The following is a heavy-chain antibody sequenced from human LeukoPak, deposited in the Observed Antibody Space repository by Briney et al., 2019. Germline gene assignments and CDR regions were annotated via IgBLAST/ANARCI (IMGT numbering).Heavy chain of an antibody. J-gene: IGHJ4*02. CDR1: GFTFSNYA. CDR2: ISDGGYAT. CDR3: AKGIYLVPIDY. Sequence: PGGSLRLSCAASGFTFSNYAMSWVRQAPGKGLEWVSAISDGGYATFYADSVKGRLTISRDNSKNTLYLQMNSLRAEDTAIYYCAKGIYLVPIDYWGQGTLVTVSS. V-gene: IGHV3-23*01. D-gene: IGHD3-10*01.